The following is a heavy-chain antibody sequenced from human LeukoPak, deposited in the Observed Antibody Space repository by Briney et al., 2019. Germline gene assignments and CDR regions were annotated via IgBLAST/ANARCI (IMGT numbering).Heavy chain of an antibody. CDR3: ASRRGYYGSGSYINYYYGMDV. Sequence: PSGTLSLTCAVSGGSISSSNWWSWVRQPPGKGLEWIGEIYHSGSTNYNPSLKSRVTISVDKSKNQFSLKLSSVTAADTAVYYCASRRGYYGSGSYINYYYGMDVWGQGTTVTVSS. CDR1: GGSISSSNW. V-gene: IGHV4-4*02. J-gene: IGHJ6*02. D-gene: IGHD3-10*01. CDR2: IYHSGST.